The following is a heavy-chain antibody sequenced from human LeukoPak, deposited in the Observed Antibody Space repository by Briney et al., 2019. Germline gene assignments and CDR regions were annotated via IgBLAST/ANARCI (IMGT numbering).Heavy chain of an antibody. J-gene: IGHJ4*02. Sequence: GGSLRLSCAASGFTLTSYSMSWVRQAPGKRLEWVSYISSSSSTIYYADSVKGRFTISRNNAKNSLSLQMNSLRAEDTAVYYCARAMTDYWGQGTLVTVSS. CDR3: ARAMTDY. CDR2: ISSSSSTI. CDR1: GFTLTSYS. V-gene: IGHV3-48*04.